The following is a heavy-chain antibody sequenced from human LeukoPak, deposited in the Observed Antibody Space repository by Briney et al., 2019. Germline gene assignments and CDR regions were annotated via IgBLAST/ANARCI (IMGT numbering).Heavy chain of an antibody. V-gene: IGHV3-48*03. J-gene: IGHJ4*02. Sequence: PGGSLRLSCAASGFTFSSYEMNWVRQAPGKGLEWVSYISSSGSTIYYADSVKGRFTISRDNAKNSLYLQMNSLRAEDTAVYYCARAYSYGYVGDYWGQGTLVTVSS. CDR3: ARAYSYGYVGDY. CDR1: GFTFSSYE. CDR2: ISSSGSTI. D-gene: IGHD5-18*01.